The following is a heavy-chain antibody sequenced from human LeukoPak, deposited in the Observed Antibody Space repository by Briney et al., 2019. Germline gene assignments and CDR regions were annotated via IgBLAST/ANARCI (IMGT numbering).Heavy chain of an antibody. V-gene: IGHV3-23*01. Sequence: PGGSLRLSCAASGFTFSTYAMSWVRQAPGKGLEWVSAISGSGGSTYYADSVKGRFTISRDNSKNTLYLQMNSLRAEDTAVYYCARDGPGGSSWYPLLLDAFDIWGQGTMVTVSS. D-gene: IGHD6-13*01. J-gene: IGHJ3*02. CDR1: GFTFSTYA. CDR2: ISGSGGST. CDR3: ARDGPGGSSWYPLLLDAFDI.